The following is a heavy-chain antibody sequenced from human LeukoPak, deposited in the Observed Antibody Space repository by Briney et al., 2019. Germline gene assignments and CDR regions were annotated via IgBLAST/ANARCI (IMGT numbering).Heavy chain of an antibody. J-gene: IGHJ6*02. V-gene: IGHV3-23*01. Sequence: GGSLRLSCAVSGFTFSSYAMSWVRQAPGKGLEWVSAISGSGGSTYYADSVKGRFTICRDNSKNTLYLQMNSLRAEDTAVYYCAKVRAQGTCMDVWGQGTTVTVSS. D-gene: IGHD1-1*01. CDR1: GFTFSSYA. CDR3: AKVRAQGTCMDV. CDR2: ISGSGGST.